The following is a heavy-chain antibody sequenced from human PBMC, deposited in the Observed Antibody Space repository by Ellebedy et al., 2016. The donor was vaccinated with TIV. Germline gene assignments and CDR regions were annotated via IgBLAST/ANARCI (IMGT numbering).Heavy chain of an antibody. Sequence: ASVKVSCKASGGTFSSYAISWVRQAPGQGLEWMGRIIPILGIANYAQKFQGRVTITADKSTSTAYMELSSLRSEDTAVYYCARGGGVQPPYFDYWGQGTLVTVSS. CDR1: GGTFSSYA. CDR2: IIPILGIA. D-gene: IGHD2-8*02. CDR3: ARGGGVQPPYFDY. V-gene: IGHV1-69*04. J-gene: IGHJ4*02.